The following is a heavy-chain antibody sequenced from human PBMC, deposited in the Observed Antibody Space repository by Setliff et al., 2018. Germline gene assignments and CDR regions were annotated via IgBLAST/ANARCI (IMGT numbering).Heavy chain of an antibody. J-gene: IGHJ5*02. Sequence: GSLRLSCAASGFTFSRNWMHWVRQAPGKGLVYVSHINPDGSSTVYADSVKGRFTTSRDNAKNSLYLQMNSLRAEDTAVYYCARGVYCSSTSCSSNWFDPWGQGTLVTVSS. CDR3: ARGVYCSSTSCSSNWFDP. CDR1: GFTFSRNW. D-gene: IGHD2-2*01. V-gene: IGHV3-74*01. CDR2: INPDGSST.